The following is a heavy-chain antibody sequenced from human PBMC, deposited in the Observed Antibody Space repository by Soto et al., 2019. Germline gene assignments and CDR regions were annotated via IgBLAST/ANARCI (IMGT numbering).Heavy chain of an antibody. CDR3: ARVVRRAARDY. Sequence: SETLSLTCAVYGGSFSGYYWSWIRQPPGKGLEWIGEINHSGSTNYNPSLKSRVTISVDTSKNQFSLKLSSVTAADTAVYYCARVVRRAARDYWGQGTLVTVSS. CDR1: GGSFSGYY. J-gene: IGHJ4*02. CDR2: INHSGST. D-gene: IGHD6-6*01. V-gene: IGHV4-34*01.